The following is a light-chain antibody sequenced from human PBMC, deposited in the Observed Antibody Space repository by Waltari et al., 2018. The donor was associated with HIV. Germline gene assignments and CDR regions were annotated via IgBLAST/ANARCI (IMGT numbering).Light chain of an antibody. Sequence: FMLTQPHSMSASPGTTVTISCTRSSGTIASHSVQWYQQRPGGAPTTVVFEATQRPSGVPERFSGSIDSSSNSASLTISGLKTEDEADYYCQSYDTTNHLIFGGGTKVTVL. V-gene: IGLV6-57*04. CDR1: SGTIASHS. CDR2: EAT. J-gene: IGLJ2*01. CDR3: QSYDTTNHLI.